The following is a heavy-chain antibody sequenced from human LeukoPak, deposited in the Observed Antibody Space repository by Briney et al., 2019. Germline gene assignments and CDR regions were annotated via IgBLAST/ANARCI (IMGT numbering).Heavy chain of an antibody. CDR3: ARDGYNHEADY. CDR2: IIPILGIA. CDR1: GGTLSSYA. V-gene: IGHV1-69*04. Sequence: SVKVSCKASGGTLSSYAISWVRQAPGQGLEWMGRIIPILGIANYVQKFQGRVTITADKSTSTAYMELSSLRSEDTAVYYCARDGYNHEADYWGQGTLVTVSS. J-gene: IGHJ4*02. D-gene: IGHD5-24*01.